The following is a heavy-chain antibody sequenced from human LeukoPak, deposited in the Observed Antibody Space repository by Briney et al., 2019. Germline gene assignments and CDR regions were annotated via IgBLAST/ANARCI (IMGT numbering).Heavy chain of an antibody. V-gene: IGHV3-30*02. Sequence: GGSLRLFCAASGFIFSTYCMHWVRRASGKGREGVASMRYDGTHRYYGDSMKGRFAITRDNSKNTLYLQMSSLRAEDTAVYYCAKDANSHSYVPSYFEYWGQGTLVTVSS. CDR1: GFIFSTYC. CDR2: MRYDGTHR. D-gene: IGHD3-16*01. CDR3: AKDANSHSYVPSYFEY. J-gene: IGHJ4*02.